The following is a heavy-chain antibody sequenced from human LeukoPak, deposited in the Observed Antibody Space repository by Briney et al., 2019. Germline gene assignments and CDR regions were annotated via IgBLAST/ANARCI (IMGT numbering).Heavy chain of an antibody. V-gene: IGHV1-18*04. CDR2: INAYNGNT. J-gene: IGHJ4*02. D-gene: IGHD3-16*02. CDR1: GYTFTSYG. CDR3: ARDRDMITFGGVIADY. Sequence: ASVKVSCKASGYTFTSYGISWVRQAPGQGLEWMGWINAYNGNTNYAQKLQGRVTMTTDTSTSTAYMERRSLRSDDTAVYYCARDRDMITFGGVIADYWGQGTLVTVSS.